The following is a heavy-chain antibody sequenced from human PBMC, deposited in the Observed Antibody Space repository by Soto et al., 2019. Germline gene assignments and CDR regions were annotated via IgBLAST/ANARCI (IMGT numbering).Heavy chain of an antibody. Sequence: ASVKVSCKASGYTFTSYGISWARQAPGQGLEWMGWISAYNGNTNYAQKLQGRVTMTTDTSTSTAYMELRSLRSDDTAVYYCAADCSGGSCYSGGSFIWGQGTMVTVSS. CDR2: ISAYNGNT. V-gene: IGHV1-18*01. CDR3: AADCSGGSCYSGGSFI. J-gene: IGHJ3*02. D-gene: IGHD2-15*01. CDR1: GYTFTSYG.